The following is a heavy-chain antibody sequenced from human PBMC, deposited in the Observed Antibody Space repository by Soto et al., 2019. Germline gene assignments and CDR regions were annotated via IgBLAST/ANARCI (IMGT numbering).Heavy chain of an antibody. Sequence: EVSVKVSCKASGYTFTSYGISSARQAPGQGLEWMGWISAYNGNTNYAQKLQGRVTMTTDTSTSTAYMELRSLRSDDTAVYYGARDHPSAHTAAEYWGQGTLDTVSS. CDR2: ISAYNGNT. V-gene: IGHV1-18*01. D-gene: IGHD5-18*01. CDR3: ARDHPSAHTAAEY. J-gene: IGHJ4*02. CDR1: GYTFTSYG.